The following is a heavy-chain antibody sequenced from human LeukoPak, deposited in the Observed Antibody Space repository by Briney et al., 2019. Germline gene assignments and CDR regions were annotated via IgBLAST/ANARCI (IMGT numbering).Heavy chain of an antibody. D-gene: IGHD3-10*01. CDR3: ARNPSGVRGAHLYYFDY. CDR2: IIPIFGTA. Sequence: SVKVSCKASGGTFSSYAISWVRQAPGQGLEWMGRIIPIFGTANYAQKFQGRVTITTDESTSTAYMELSSLRSEDTAVYYCARNPSGVRGAHLYYFDYWGQGTLVTVSS. CDR1: GGTFSSYA. V-gene: IGHV1-69*05. J-gene: IGHJ4*02.